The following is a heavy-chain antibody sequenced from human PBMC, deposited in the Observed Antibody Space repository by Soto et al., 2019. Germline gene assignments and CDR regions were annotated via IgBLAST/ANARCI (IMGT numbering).Heavy chain of an antibody. CDR3: AREEDLSARYFDA. CDR2: LHGTNE. J-gene: IGHJ4*02. V-gene: IGHV3-30*04. CDR1: GFTRNNYA. Sequence: QVQLVESGGGVGQPGRSLRLSCAASGFTRNNYAMHWVRQSPGKGLEWVAVLHGTNEDYADSVKGRFTISRDDSKNTLYLQMDRLRSDDPAVYYCAREEDLSARYFDAWGQGALVTVSS. D-gene: IGHD1-20*01.